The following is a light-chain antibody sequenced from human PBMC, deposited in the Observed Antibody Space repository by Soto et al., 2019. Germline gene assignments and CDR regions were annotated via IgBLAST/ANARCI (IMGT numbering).Light chain of an antibody. V-gene: IGKV3D-15*01. CDR2: GAS. J-gene: IGKJ4*01. Sequence: EIVMTQSPATLSVSPGERATLSCRASQSVSSNLARYQQKPGQAPRLLIYGASTRATGIPARFSGSRSGTEFTLTISSLQSEDFAVYYCQQYNNWPALTFGGGTKVEIK. CDR1: QSVSSN. CDR3: QQYNNWPALT.